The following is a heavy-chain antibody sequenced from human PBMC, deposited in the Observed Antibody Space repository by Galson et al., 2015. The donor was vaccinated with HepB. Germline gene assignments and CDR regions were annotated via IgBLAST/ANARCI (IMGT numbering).Heavy chain of an antibody. CDR3: ARVAVPGYFDF. V-gene: IGHV3-53*01. D-gene: IGHD6-19*01. Sequence: SQRLSCAASGFIVSSNYMSWVRQAPGKGLEWVSVIYSGDTTYYADSVKGRFTISRDTSKNTLYLQMNSLRAEDTAVYYCARVAVPGYFDFWGQGTLVTVSS. CDR1: GFIVSSNY. CDR2: IYSGDTT. J-gene: IGHJ4*02.